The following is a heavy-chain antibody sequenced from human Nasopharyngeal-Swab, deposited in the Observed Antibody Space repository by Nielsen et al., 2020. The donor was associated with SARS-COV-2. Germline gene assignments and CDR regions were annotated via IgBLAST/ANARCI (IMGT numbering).Heavy chain of an antibody. CDR1: GLTFSSYS. J-gene: IGHJ4*02. CDR3: ARVGGLPFLEWLLSDDY. CDR2: ISRSSSNI. V-gene: IGHV3-21*01. Sequence: GGSLRLSCAASGLTFSSYSMNWVRQAPGEGLEWVSSISRSSSNIYYADSVKGRFTISRDNAKNSLYLQMNGLRAEDTAVYYCARVGGLPFLEWLLSDDYWGQGTLVTVSS. D-gene: IGHD3-3*01.